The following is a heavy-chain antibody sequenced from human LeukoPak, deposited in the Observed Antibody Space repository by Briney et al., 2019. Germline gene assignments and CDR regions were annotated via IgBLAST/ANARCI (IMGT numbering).Heavy chain of an antibody. D-gene: IGHD2-15*01. J-gene: IGHJ4*02. CDR2: IKQDGSEE. CDR1: GFTFSSYW. V-gene: IGHV3-7*01. Sequence: PGGSLRLSCAASGFTFSSYWMTWVRQAPGKGLEWVANIKQDGSEEYYVDSVKGRFTISRDNAKNLLFLQMNSLRAEDTAVYYCAREVTPYYWGQGTLVTVSS. CDR3: AREVTPYY.